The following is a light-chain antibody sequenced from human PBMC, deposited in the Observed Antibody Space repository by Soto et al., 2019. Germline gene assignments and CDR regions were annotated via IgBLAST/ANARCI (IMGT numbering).Light chain of an antibody. CDR2: TNN. Sequence: QSVLTQPPSASGTPGQRVTISCSGSSSNIGSHTVNWYQQLPGTAPKLLIYTNNQRPSGVPDRFSGSKSGTSASLAISGLRSEDEADYYCAAWDDSLSGYVFGTGTKVTVL. J-gene: IGLJ1*01. CDR1: SSNIGSHT. CDR3: AAWDDSLSGYV. V-gene: IGLV1-44*01.